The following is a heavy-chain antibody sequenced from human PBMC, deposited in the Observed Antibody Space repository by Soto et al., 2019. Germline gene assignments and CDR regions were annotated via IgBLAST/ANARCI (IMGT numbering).Heavy chain of an antibody. CDR2: IYYSGST. CDR1: GGSISSGTYY. V-gene: IGHV4-39*01. Sequence: QLQLQESGPGLVKPSETLSLTCTVSGGSISSGTYYWGWIRQPPGKGLEWIGSIYYSGSTYYNPSLKRRVTISVDTSKNQFSLRLSSVTATDTAVYFCARHVKGYCSSTSCHTDYWGQGTLVTVSS. J-gene: IGHJ4*02. CDR3: ARHVKGYCSSTSCHTDY. D-gene: IGHD2-2*01.